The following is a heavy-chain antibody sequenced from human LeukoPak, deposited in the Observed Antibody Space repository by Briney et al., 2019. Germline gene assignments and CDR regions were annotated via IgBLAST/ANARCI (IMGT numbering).Heavy chain of an antibody. D-gene: IGHD2-15*01. CDR2: INSGGVT. CDR1: GFTVSSNY. V-gene: IGHV3-66*01. CDR3: ARISAAAFDY. Sequence: GGSLRLSCAASGFTVSSNYMSWVRQASGKGLELVPVINSGGVTNHSDSVKGRFTLSRDNSKDALYLHMNSLRAEDTAVYYCARISAAAFDYWGQGTLVTVPS. J-gene: IGHJ4*02.